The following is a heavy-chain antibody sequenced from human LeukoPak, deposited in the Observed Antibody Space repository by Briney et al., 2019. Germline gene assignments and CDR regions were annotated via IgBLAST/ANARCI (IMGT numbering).Heavy chain of an antibody. V-gene: IGHV3-23*01. CDR3: AKGRDSSSWYSYYFDY. CDR1: GFTFSSYA. J-gene: IGHJ4*02. D-gene: IGHD6-13*01. Sequence: GGSLRLSCAAPGFTFSSYAMSWVRQAPGKGLESVSAISGSGGSTYYADSVKGRFTISRDNSKNTLYLQMNSLRAEDTAVYYCAKGRDSSSWYSYYFDYWGQGTLVTVSS. CDR2: ISGSGGST.